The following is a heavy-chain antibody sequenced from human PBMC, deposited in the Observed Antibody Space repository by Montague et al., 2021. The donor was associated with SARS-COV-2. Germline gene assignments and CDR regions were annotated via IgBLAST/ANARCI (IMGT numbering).Heavy chain of an antibody. CDR1: GFTFSSYE. Sequence: SLRLSCAASGFTFSSYEMNWVRQAPGKGLEWVSYISSSGVTIYYADSVKGRFTISRDYAKNSLYLQMNSLRAEDTAVYYCARLRGYDYGLLHYYYMDVWGKGTTVTVSS. CDR3: ARLRGYDYGLLHYYYMDV. CDR2: ISSSGVTI. V-gene: IGHV3-48*03. J-gene: IGHJ6*03. D-gene: IGHD5-12*01.